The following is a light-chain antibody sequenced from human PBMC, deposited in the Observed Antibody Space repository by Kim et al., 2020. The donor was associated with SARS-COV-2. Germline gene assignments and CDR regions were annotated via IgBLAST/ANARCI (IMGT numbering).Light chain of an antibody. CDR1: VLTESY. CDR3: YSAADNRGI. V-gene: IGLV3-27*01. J-gene: IGLJ2*01. Sequence: SVSPGQTARITCSGDVLTESYARLFQQKPGQAPVVVIYKGSERPSGIPDRFSVSGSGTTVTLTISGAQVEDEADYYCYSAADNRGIFGGGTQLTVL. CDR2: KGS.